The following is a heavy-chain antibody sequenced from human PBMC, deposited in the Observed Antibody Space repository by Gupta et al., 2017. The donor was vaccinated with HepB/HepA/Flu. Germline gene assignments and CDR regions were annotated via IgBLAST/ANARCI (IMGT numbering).Heavy chain of an antibody. CDR2: ISSSSSYI. V-gene: IGHV3-21*01. CDR1: GFTFSSHS. CDR3: ARDPSPYNWNYFYYYYMDV. D-gene: IGHD1-7*01. Sequence: EVQLVESGGGLVKPGGSLRLSCAASGFTFSSHSMNWVRQAPGKGLEWVSSISSSSSYIYYADSVKGRFTISRDNAKNSLYLQMNSLRAEDTAVYYCARDPSPYNWNYFYYYYMDVWGKGTTVTVSS. J-gene: IGHJ6*03.